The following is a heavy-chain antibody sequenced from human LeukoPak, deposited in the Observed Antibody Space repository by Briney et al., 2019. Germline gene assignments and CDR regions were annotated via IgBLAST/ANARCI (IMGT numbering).Heavy chain of an antibody. V-gene: IGHV3-23*01. CDR2: ISGRGGST. Sequence: GGSLRLSCAASGFTFSSYAMTWVRQAPGKGLEWVSGISGRGGSTYYADSVKGRFTISRDNSKNTLYLQMNSLRAEDTAVYYCAKFYYYDSSGPRWFDYWGQGTLVTVSS. CDR3: AKFYYYDSSGPRWFDY. J-gene: IGHJ4*02. D-gene: IGHD3-22*01. CDR1: GFTFSSYA.